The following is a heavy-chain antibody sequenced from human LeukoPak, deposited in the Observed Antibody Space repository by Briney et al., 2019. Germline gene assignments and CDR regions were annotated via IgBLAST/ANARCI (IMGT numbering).Heavy chain of an antibody. D-gene: IGHD2-8*01. CDR2: ISSSGST. Sequence: SETLSLTCTVSGDSISSGDYYWSWIRQPAGKGLEWIGRISSSGSTNYNPSLKSRVTISVDTSKNQFSLKLSSVTAADTAVYYCARNGYYYYMDVWGKGTTVTISS. CDR3: ARNGYYYYMDV. J-gene: IGHJ6*03. CDR1: GDSISSGDYY. V-gene: IGHV4-61*02.